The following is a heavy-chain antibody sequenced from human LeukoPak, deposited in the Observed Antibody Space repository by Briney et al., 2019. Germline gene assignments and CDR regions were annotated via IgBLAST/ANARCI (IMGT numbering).Heavy chain of an antibody. CDR1: GFTISNSNYA. V-gene: IGHV3-30*04. Sequence: PGRPLRLSCAASGFTISNSNYAMHWVRQAPGKGLEWVAVISYDGSNKYYADSVKGRFTISRDNFKNMLYLQMNSLRAEDTAVYYCARAILLPGFDYWGQGTLVTVSS. J-gene: IGHJ4*02. D-gene: IGHD2-2*02. CDR2: ISYDGSNK. CDR3: ARAILLPGFDY.